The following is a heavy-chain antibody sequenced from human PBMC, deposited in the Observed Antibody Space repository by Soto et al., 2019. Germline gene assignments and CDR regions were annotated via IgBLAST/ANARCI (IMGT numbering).Heavy chain of an antibody. CDR1: ADSISSGNYY. CDR2: IYYSGNT. Sequence: SETLSLTCTVSADSISSGNYYWSWIRQHPGKGLEWIGHIYYSGNTYYNPSLKSRVVISVDMSKNQFSLKLSSVTAADTAVYYCATDPGGPPLNRFDSWGHGTLVTVSS. CDR3: ATDPGGPPLNRFDS. D-gene: IGHD3-16*01. J-gene: IGHJ5*01. V-gene: IGHV4-31*03.